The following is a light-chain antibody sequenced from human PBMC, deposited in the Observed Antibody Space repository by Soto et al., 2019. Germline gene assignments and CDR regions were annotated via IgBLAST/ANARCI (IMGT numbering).Light chain of an antibody. CDR1: SRYVGGFDY. Sequence: QTALTQPRSVSGSPGQSVTISCTGTSRYVGGFDYVSWFQQHPGKDPKLIIYDVIQRPSGVPVRFSGSKSGNTASLTISGLNPDYEADYYCCSNPGIYTYLFGAGTKLTVL. CDR2: DVI. CDR3: CSNPGIYTYL. J-gene: IGLJ2*01. V-gene: IGLV2-11*01.